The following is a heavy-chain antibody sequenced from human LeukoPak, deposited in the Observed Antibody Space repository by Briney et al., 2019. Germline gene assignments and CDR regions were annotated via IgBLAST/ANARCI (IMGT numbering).Heavy chain of an antibody. CDR3: ATYNLPPDGRGV. V-gene: IGHV3-7*01. D-gene: IGHD5-24*01. CDR1: GFTFKDYW. J-gene: IGHJ6*02. Sequence: GGSLRLSCAASGFTFKDYWMIWVRQAPGKGLEWVANIKADGSETYYVDSVKGRFTISRDNAENSLYLQMNSLRAEDTALYYCATYNLPPDGRGVWGHGTRVTVSS. CDR2: IKADGSET.